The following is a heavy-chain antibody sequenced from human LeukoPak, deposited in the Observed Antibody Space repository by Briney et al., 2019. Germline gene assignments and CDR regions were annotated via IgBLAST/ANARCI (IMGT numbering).Heavy chain of an antibody. Sequence: NPSETLSLTCTVSGGSISSYYWSWIRQPPGKGLEWIGYIYYSGSTNYNPSLKSRVTISVDTSKNQFSLKLSSVTAADTAVYYCARNSGYDFDLNRRGPQYYFDYWGQGTLVTVSS. CDR2: IYYSGST. V-gene: IGHV4-59*01. J-gene: IGHJ4*02. D-gene: IGHD5-12*01. CDR3: ARNSGYDFDLNRRGPQYYFDY. CDR1: GGSISSYY.